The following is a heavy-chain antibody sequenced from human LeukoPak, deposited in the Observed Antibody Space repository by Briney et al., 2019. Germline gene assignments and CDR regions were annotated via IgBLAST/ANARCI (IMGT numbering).Heavy chain of an antibody. CDR3: VRDLILVWTPGDDFDH. Sequence: EGSLRLSCAASGFTFSNYWMHWVRQAPGKGLEWVSRINERATIISYADSVKGRFTISRENARNTLYLQMNSLTAEDTAVYYCVRDLILVWTPGDDFDHWGQGTLVTVSS. J-gene: IGHJ4*02. D-gene: IGHD3-16*01. CDR1: GFTFSNYW. V-gene: IGHV3-74*01. CDR2: INERATII.